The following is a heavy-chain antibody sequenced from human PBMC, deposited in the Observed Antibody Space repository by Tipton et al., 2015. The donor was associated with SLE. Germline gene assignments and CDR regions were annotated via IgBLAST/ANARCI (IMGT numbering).Heavy chain of an antibody. J-gene: IGHJ5*02. V-gene: IGHV4-4*07. CDR2: IYRDGSA. CDR3: AREEGDYYNYAWFDP. CDR1: GDSINSHY. D-gene: IGHD2-21*02. Sequence: TLSLTCTVSGDSINSHYWSWTRQPAGKGLEWLGHIYRDGSANYNPPFQSRVTILLDTSKNQFSLKLSSVTAADTAVYYCAREEGDYYNYAWFDPWGQGMLVTVSS.